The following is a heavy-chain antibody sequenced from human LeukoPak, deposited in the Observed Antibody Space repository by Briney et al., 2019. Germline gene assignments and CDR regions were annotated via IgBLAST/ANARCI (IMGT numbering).Heavy chain of an antibody. CDR1: GFTFSNYE. V-gene: IGHV3-48*03. D-gene: IGHD3-10*01. CDR2: ISSSGSTI. J-gene: IGHJ5*02. Sequence: GGSLRLSCAASGFTFSNYEMHWVRQAPGKGLEWVSYISSSGSTIYYADSVKGRFTISRDNAKNSLFLQMNSLRAEDTAVYYCARDIILWDPWGQGTLVTVSS. CDR3: ARDIILWDP.